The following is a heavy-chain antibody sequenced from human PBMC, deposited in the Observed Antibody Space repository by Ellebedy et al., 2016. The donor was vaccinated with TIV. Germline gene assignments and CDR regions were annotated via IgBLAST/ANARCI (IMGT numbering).Heavy chain of an antibody. V-gene: IGHV4-4*07. CDR1: GGSINYYY. D-gene: IGHD2-2*01. CDR2: IYTTGST. J-gene: IGHJ4*02. CDR3: ARVGPVKYQLAHYFDY. Sequence: MPSETLSLTCTVSGGSINYYYWSWIRQPAGKGLEWIGRIYTTGSTTYNPSLKSRVSMSVDTSTNQFYLKLSSVTAADTAVYYCARVGPVKYQLAHYFDYWGQGTLVTVSS.